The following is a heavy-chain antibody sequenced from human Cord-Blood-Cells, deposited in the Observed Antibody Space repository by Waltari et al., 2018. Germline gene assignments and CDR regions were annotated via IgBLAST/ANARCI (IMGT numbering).Heavy chain of an antibody. CDR1: GGSFSGYY. Sequence: QVQLQQWGAGLLKPSETLSLTCAVYGGSFSGYYWSWIRQHPGKGLEWVGEINQNGSTNSNPSLKSRVTISVDTAKNQFSLKLSSVTAADTAVYYCARGLYYYGSGSYAFDIWGQGTMVTVSS. CDR3: ARGLYYYGSGSYAFDI. V-gene: IGHV4-34*01. J-gene: IGHJ3*02. D-gene: IGHD3-10*01. CDR2: INQNGST.